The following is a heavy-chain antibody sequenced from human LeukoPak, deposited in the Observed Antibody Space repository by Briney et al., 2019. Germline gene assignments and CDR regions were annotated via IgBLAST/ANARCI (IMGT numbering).Heavy chain of an antibody. CDR1: GGSISSGDYY. V-gene: IGHV4-30-4*01. CDR3: ARDHKGIGLTDY. Sequence: SETLSLTCTVSGGSISSGDYYWSWIRQPPGKGLEWIAYIYYSGSTYYNPSLKSRVSISVDTSKNQFFLRLSSVTAADTAVFYCARDHKGIGLTDYWGQGALVTVSS. J-gene: IGHJ4*02. D-gene: IGHD3-10*01. CDR2: IYYSGST.